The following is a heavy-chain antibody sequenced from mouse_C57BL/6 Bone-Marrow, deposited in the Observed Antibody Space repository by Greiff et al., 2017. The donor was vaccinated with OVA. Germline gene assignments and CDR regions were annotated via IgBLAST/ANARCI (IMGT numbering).Heavy chain of an antibody. CDR2: INPSSGYT. D-gene: IGHD1-1*01. V-gene: IGHV1-7*01. CDR3: EKSNCYDSSYVRFAY. Sequence: VQLQQSGAELAKPGASVKLSCKASGYTFTSYWMHWVKQRPGQGLEWIGYINPSSGYTKYNQKFKDKATLTADKSSSTAYMQLSSLTYEDSEVYYCEKSNCYDSSYVRFAYWGQGTLVTVSA. CDR1: GYTFTSYW. J-gene: IGHJ3*01.